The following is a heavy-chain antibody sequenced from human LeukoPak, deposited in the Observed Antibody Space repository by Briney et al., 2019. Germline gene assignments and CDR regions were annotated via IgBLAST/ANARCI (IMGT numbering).Heavy chain of an antibody. V-gene: IGHV4-59*01. CDR2: VSDTGST. D-gene: IGHD4-11*01. J-gene: IGHJ4*01. Sequence: SETLSLTCTVSGGSINSYYRSWIRQPPGKGLEWIGYVSDTGSTNYNPSLESRVTISVDTSKNQFYLKLTSVTAADTAVYCARTTTTFDDWGHGTLVTVSS. CDR1: GGSINSYY. CDR3: ARTTTTFDD.